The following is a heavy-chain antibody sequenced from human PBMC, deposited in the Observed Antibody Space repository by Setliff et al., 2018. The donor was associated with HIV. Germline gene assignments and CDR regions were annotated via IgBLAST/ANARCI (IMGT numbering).Heavy chain of an antibody. CDR3: ARGWEGGMDY. Sequence: ASVKVSCKASGYTFTGYYMHCVRQAPGQGLEWLGMINPSGGSTWYARKFQGRVTMTGDTSTNTLYMELSSLRSEDTAVYYCARGWEGGMDYWGQGTLVTVSS. CDR2: INPSGGST. J-gene: IGHJ4*02. CDR1: GYTFTGYY. V-gene: IGHV1-46*01. D-gene: IGHD1-26*01.